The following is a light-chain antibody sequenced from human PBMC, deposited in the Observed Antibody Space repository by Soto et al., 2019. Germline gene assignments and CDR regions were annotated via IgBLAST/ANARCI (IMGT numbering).Light chain of an antibody. V-gene: IGKV3-20*01. CDR3: QQSGNSPQT. CDR1: QSVSSTY. CDR2: GAS. Sequence: EIVLTQSPGTLSLYPGERATLSCRASQSVSSTYLAWYQQKPGQGPRLLIYGASSRATGIPDRFSGSGSGTDFTLTISRLEPENFAVYYCQQSGNSPQTFGQGTKVDIK. J-gene: IGKJ2*01.